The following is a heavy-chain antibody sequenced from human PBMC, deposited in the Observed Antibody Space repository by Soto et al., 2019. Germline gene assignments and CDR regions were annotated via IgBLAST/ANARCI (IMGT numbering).Heavy chain of an antibody. CDR3: AVAPYDYVWGGVYY. J-gene: IGHJ4*02. CDR2: INAGNGNT. V-gene: IGHV1-3*01. Sequence: QVQLVQSGAEVKKPGASVKVSCKASGYTFTSYAMHWVRQAPGQRLEWMGWINAGNGNTKYSQKFQGRVTITRDTSARTAYMELSSLRSEDTAVYYCAVAPYDYVWGGVYYWGQGTLVTVSS. CDR1: GYTFTSYA. D-gene: IGHD3-16*01.